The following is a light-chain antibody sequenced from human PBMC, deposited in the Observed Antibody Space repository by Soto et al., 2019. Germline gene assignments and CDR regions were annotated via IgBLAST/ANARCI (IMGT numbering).Light chain of an antibody. CDR1: QDIKNY. V-gene: IGKV1-33*01. Sequence: DLQMTQSPSSLSASVGDRVTITCQASQDIKNYLNWYQQNPGKAPKLLIYEASNLETGVASRFSGRGSGRSFTFTISSLQPEDIATYYCQQCDDFITFGGGTRIEIK. CDR3: QQCDDFIT. J-gene: IGKJ4*01. CDR2: EAS.